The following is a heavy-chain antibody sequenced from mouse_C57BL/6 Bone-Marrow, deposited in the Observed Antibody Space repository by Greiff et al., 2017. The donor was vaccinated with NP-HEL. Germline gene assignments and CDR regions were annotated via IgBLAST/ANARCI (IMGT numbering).Heavy chain of an antibody. CDR2: IDPANGNT. J-gene: IGHJ1*03. V-gene: IGHV14-3*01. CDR3: APAGLLRRYFDV. Sequence: EVKLVESVAELVRPGASVKLSCTASGFNIKNTYMHWVKQRPEQGLEWIGRIDPANGNTKYAPKFQGKATITADTSSNTAYLQLSSLTSEDTAIYYCAPAGLLRRYFDVWGTGTTVTVSS. D-gene: IGHD1-2*01. CDR1: GFNIKNTY.